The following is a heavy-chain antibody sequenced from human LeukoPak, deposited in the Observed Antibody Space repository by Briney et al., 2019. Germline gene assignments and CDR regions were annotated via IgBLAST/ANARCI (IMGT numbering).Heavy chain of an antibody. D-gene: IGHD4-11*01. Sequence: ASVKVSCKASGYTFTGYYMHWVRQAPGQGLEWMGWINPNSGATNYAQKFQGRVTMTRDTSISTASMELSSLKPDDTAVYYCARHDYTGMFYYYYYYMDVWGKGTTVTVSS. V-gene: IGHV1-2*02. J-gene: IGHJ6*03. CDR1: GYTFTGYY. CDR3: ARHDYTGMFYYYYYYMDV. CDR2: INPNSGAT.